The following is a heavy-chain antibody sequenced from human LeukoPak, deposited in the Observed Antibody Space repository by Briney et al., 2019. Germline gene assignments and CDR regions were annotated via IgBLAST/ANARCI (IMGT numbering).Heavy chain of an antibody. CDR1: GFTFSSYA. CDR2: ISGSGGST. J-gene: IGHJ6*02. D-gene: IGHD6-13*01. CDR3: ASSKSSSWSFPHYYYYGMDV. Sequence: GGSLRLSCAASGFTFSSYAMSWVRQAPGKGLEWVSAISGSGGSTYYADSVKGRFTISRDNSKNTLYLQMNSLRAEDTAVYYCASSKSSSWSFPHYYYYGMDVWGQGTTVTVSS. V-gene: IGHV3-23*01.